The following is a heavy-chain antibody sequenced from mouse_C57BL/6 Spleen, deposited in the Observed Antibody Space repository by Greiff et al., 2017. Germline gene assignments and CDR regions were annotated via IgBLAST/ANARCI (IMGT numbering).Heavy chain of an antibody. J-gene: IGHJ4*01. CDR1: GFTFSSYG. CDR3: AGQYDYVYAMDY. CDR2: ISSGGSYT. D-gene: IGHD2-4*01. Sequence: EVHLVESGGDLVKPGGSLKLSCAASGFTFSSYGMSWVRQTPDKRLEWVATISSGGSYTYYPDSVKGRFTISRDNAKNTLYLQMSSLKSEDTAMYYGAGQYDYVYAMDYWGQGTSVTVSS. V-gene: IGHV5-6*01.